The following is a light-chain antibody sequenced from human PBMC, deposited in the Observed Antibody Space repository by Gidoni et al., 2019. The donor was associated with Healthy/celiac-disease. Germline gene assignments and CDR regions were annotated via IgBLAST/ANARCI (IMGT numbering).Light chain of an antibody. CDR1: QSISSY. CDR3: QQSYSTPKT. J-gene: IGKJ4*01. V-gene: IGKV1-39*01. CDR2: AAS. Sequence: DIQMTQSPSSLSASVGDRVTIPCRASQSISSYLNWYQQKPGKAPKLLIYAASSLQSGVPSRFSGSGSGTDFTLTISSLQPEYFATYYCQQSYSTPKTFGGGTKVEIK.